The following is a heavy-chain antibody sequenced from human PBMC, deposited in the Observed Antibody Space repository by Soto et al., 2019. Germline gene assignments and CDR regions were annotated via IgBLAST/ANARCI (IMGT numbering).Heavy chain of an antibody. CDR3: ARLGYCRSTSCYYIDY. CDR1: GYSFTSYW. CDR2: IDPSDSYT. V-gene: IGHV5-10-1*01. Sequence: GESLKISCKGSGYSFTSYWISWVRQMPGKGLEWMGRIDPSDSYTNYSPSFQGHVTISADKSISTAYLQWSSLKASDTAMYYCARLGYCRSTSCYYIDYCGQGTLVTVSS. J-gene: IGHJ4*02. D-gene: IGHD2-2*01.